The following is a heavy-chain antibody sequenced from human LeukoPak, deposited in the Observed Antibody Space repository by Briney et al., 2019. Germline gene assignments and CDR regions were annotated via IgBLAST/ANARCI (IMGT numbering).Heavy chain of an antibody. V-gene: IGHV3-53*01. J-gene: IGHJ4*02. D-gene: IGHD1-26*01. CDR2: IYSGGST. CDR3: AREREGYYFDY. CDR1: GFTVSSNY. Sequence: PGGSLRLSCAASGFTVSSNYMSWVRQAPGKGLEWVSVIYSGGSTYYADSVKGRFTISRDNSKNTLYLQMNSLRAEDTAVYYCAREREGYYFDYWAREPWSPSPQ.